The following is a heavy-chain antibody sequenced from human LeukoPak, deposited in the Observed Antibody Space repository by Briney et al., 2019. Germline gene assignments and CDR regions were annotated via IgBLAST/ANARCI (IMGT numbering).Heavy chain of an antibody. J-gene: IGHJ4*02. CDR2: IYTSGST. V-gene: IGHV4-61*02. CDR3: ARVTYHLLSFDY. CDR1: GGSISSGSYY. Sequence: PSQTLSLTCTVSGGSISSGSYYSSWIRQPAGKGLEWIGRIYTSGSTNYNPSLKSRVTISVDTSKNQFSLKLSSVTAADTAVYYCARVTYHLLSFDYWGQGTLVTVSS. D-gene: IGHD2-2*01.